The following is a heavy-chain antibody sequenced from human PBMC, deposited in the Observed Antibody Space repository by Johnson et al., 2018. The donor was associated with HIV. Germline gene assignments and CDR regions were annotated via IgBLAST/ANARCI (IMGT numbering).Heavy chain of an antibody. D-gene: IGHD6-19*01. Sequence: VQLVESRGGVVRPGGSLRLSCAASGFTFDDYGMNWVRQAPGKGLEWVSGISWNSGSIGYVDSVKGRFTVSRDNAENSLYLQMNSLRTEDTALYYCTKDIASGYTNGGTLDIWGQGTMVTVSS. V-gene: IGHV3-9*01. J-gene: IGHJ3*02. CDR3: TKDIASGYTNGGTLDI. CDR1: GFTFDDYG. CDR2: ISWNSGSI.